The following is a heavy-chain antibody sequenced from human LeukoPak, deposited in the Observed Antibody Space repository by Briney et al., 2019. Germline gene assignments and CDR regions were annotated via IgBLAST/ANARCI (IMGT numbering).Heavy chain of an antibody. Sequence: ASVKVSCKASGYTFTGYYMHWVRQATGQGLEWMGWMNPNSGNTGYAQKFQGRVTMTRNTSISTAYMELSSLRSEDTAVYYCARGDAYFDYWGQGTLVTVSS. V-gene: IGHV1-8*02. CDR2: MNPNSGNT. CDR1: GYTFTGYY. CDR3: ARGDAYFDY. J-gene: IGHJ4*02.